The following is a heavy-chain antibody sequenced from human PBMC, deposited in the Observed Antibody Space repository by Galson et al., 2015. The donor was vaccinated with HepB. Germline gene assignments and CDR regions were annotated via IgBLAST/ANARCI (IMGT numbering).Heavy chain of an antibody. J-gene: IGHJ4*03. Sequence: SLRLSCAASGFTFSNYAMTWVRQAPGKGLEWVSTIGGSDGRTYYAESVQGRFTISRDNSKNTLYLQMKSLRTEDTAIYYCALRSRSSGSPYLHFDYWGQGTLVTVSS. V-gene: IGHV3-23*01. CDR3: ALRSRSSGSPYLHFDY. CDR1: GFTFSNYA. D-gene: IGHD1-26*01. CDR2: IGGSDGRT.